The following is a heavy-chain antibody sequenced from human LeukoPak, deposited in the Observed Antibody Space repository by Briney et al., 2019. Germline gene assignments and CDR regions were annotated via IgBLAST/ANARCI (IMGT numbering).Heavy chain of an antibody. D-gene: IGHD5-18*01. J-gene: IGHJ4*02. V-gene: IGHV3-21*01. CDR3: ARGETAMVARYYFDY. CDR1: GFTFSSYS. Sequence: GGSLRLSCAASGFTFSSYSMNWVRQALGKGLEWVSSISSSSSYIYYADSVKARFTISRDNAKNSLYLQMNSLRAEDTAVYYCARGETAMVARYYFDYWGQGTLVTVSS. CDR2: ISSSSSYI.